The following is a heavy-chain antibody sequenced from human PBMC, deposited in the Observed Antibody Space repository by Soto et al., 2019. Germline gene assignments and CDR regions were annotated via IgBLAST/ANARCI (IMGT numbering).Heavy chain of an antibody. Sequence: QGQLVESGGGVVQPGRSLRLSCAASGFTFSNYGMHWVRQAPGMGLEWVAVISYDGSNKYYADSVKGRFTISRDNSKNTLYLQMNSLRAEDTAVYYCAKDLGSGSYLFDAFDIWGQGTMVTVSS. D-gene: IGHD1-26*01. V-gene: IGHV3-30*18. J-gene: IGHJ3*02. CDR3: AKDLGSGSYLFDAFDI. CDR2: ISYDGSNK. CDR1: GFTFSNYG.